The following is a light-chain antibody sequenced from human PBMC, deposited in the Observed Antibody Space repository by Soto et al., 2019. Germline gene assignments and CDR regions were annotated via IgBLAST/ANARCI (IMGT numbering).Light chain of an antibody. Sequence: DIKMTQSPSSLSASVGDRVTITCRASQSISNFLNWYQQKPGKAPKVLIYAGSILQSGVASRISGSGVGTDFTLAVSSLQPEDFAAYYCQQTYSIPRWFGQGTKVEI. J-gene: IGKJ1*01. CDR2: AGS. V-gene: IGKV1-39*01. CDR1: QSISNF. CDR3: QQTYSIPRW.